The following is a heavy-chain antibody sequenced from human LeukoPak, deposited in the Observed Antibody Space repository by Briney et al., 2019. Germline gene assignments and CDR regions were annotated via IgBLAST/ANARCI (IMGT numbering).Heavy chain of an antibody. Sequence: GGSLRLSCAASGFTFSSYAMSWVRQAPGKGLEWVSSISSSSSYIYYADSVKGRFTISRDNAKNSLYLQMNSLRAEDTAVYYCARDRSGVIDYWGQGTLVTVSS. D-gene: IGHD2-8*02. CDR2: ISSSSSYI. J-gene: IGHJ4*02. CDR3: ARDRSGVIDY. CDR1: GFTFSSYA. V-gene: IGHV3-21*01.